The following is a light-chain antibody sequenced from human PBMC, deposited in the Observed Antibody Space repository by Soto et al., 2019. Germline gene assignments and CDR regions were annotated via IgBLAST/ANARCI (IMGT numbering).Light chain of an antibody. CDR1: QDISNY. J-gene: IGKJ1*01. V-gene: IGKV1-33*01. Sequence: DIQMTQSPSSLSASVGDRVTITCQASQDISNYLNWYQQKPGKAPKLLIYDASNLETGVPSRFSGSGSGTDFTFTISSLQPEDFATYYCQQSYSTPQTFGQGTKVDTK. CDR2: DAS. CDR3: QQSYSTPQT.